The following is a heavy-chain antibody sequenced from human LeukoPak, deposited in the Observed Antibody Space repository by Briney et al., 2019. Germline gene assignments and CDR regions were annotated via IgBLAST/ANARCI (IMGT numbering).Heavy chain of an antibody. CDR1: GGSINSYY. J-gene: IGHJ6*02. CDR3: ARAVSQGGYYYYYGLDV. V-gene: IGHV4-59*01. Sequence: SETLSHTCTVSGGSINSYYWSWIRQPPGKGLEWVCHISYSGSTNYSPSLKSRVTISLETSKNQFSLKLTSVTAADAAVYYCARAVSQGGYYYYYGLDVWGQGTTVTVSS. CDR2: ISYSGST. D-gene: IGHD3-16*01.